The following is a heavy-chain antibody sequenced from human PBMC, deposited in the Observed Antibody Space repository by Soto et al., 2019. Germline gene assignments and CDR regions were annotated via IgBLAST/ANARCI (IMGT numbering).Heavy chain of an antibody. CDR3: ARGATPLAGGFDY. J-gene: IGHJ4*02. D-gene: IGHD5-12*01. CDR2: IYSGGST. Sequence: EVQLVESGGGLGQPGGSLRLSCAASGFTVSSNYMSWVRQAPGKGLEWVSVIYSGGSTYYADSVKGRFTISRHNSKNTLYLQMNSMRAEDTALYYCARGATPLAGGFDYWGQGTLVTVSS. CDR1: GFTVSSNY. V-gene: IGHV3-53*04.